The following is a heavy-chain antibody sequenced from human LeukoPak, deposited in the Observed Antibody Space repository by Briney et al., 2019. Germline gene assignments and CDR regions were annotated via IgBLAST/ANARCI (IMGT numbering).Heavy chain of an antibody. V-gene: IGHV4-39*01. CDR1: GGSISSINYH. Sequence: SETLSLTCTVSGGSISSINYHWGWLRQPPGKGLEWIVTIYYPGSTYYNPSLKSRVTISVDTSKNQFSLKLSSVTAADTAVYYCARRLDFDYWGQGTLVTVSS. J-gene: IGHJ4*02. CDR2: IYYPGST. CDR3: ARRLDFDY.